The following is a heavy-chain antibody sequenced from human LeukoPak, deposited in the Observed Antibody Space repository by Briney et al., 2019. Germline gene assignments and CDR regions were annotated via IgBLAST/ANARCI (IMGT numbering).Heavy chain of an antibody. V-gene: IGHV1-24*01. CDR3: ATVRHTVTHTSFDY. J-gene: IGHJ4*02. Sequence: ASVKVSRKVSGYTLTELSMHWVRHAPGKGLGLMGGFDPEDGETIYAQKFQGRVTMTDDTSTDTAYMELSSLRSEGTAVYYCATVRHTVTHTSFDYWGQGTLVTVSS. CDR2: FDPEDGET. D-gene: IGHD4-17*01. CDR1: GYTLTELS.